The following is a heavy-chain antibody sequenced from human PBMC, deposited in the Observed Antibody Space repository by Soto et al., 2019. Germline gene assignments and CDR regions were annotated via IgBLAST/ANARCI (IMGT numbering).Heavy chain of an antibody. J-gene: IGHJ4*02. CDR2: IYYSGST. V-gene: IGHV4-31*03. CDR1: GGSISSDGYY. CDR3: ARDYYDSSGYYYVSRYFDY. Sequence: QVQLQESGPGLVKPSQTLSLTCTVSGGSISSDGYYWSWIRQHPGKGLEWIGYIYYSGSTYYNPSLKSRVTISVDTSKNQFSLKLSSVTAADTAVYYCARDYYDSSGYYYVSRYFDYWGQGTLVTVSS. D-gene: IGHD3-22*01.